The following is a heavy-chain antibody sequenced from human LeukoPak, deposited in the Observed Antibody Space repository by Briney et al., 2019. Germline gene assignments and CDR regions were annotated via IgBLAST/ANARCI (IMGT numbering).Heavy chain of an antibody. CDR1: GFSFNTYW. D-gene: IGHD5-12*01. Sequence: PGGSLRLSCAASGFSFNTYWMHWVRQAPGKGLVWVSRIYSDGSSTYYADSVKGRFTCSRDNAKNTVYLQMNSLRAEDTAVYYCARGASGYGNFDYRGQGTLVTVSS. V-gene: IGHV3-74*01. CDR2: IYSDGSST. CDR3: ARGASGYGNFDY. J-gene: IGHJ4*02.